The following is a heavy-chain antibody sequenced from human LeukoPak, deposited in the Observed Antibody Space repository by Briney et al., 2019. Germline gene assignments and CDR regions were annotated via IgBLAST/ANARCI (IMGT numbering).Heavy chain of an antibody. CDR3: AKEEKTTVISSAGRFYYYYMDV. J-gene: IGHJ6*03. V-gene: IGHV3-30*18. Sequence: PGGSLRLSCADSGFIFSNYGMHWVRQAPGKGLEWVAFISNDGSNKYYADSVKGRFTISRDNSKNTLYLQMNSLRVEDTALYYCAKEEKTTVISSAGRFYYYYMDVWGKGTTVTVSS. D-gene: IGHD4-23*01. CDR2: ISNDGSNK. CDR1: GFIFSNYG.